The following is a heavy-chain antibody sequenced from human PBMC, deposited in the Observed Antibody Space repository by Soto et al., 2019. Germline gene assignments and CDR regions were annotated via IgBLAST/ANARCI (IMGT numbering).Heavy chain of an antibody. V-gene: IGHV3-48*02. J-gene: IGHJ4*02. CDR2: ISSSSSSI. CDR1: GFTFSSYS. D-gene: IGHD3-22*01. CDR3: ARGIYYYDSSGYYAY. Sequence: EVQLVESGGGLVQPGGSLRLSCAASGFTFSSYSMNWVRQAPGKGLEWVSYISSSSSSIYYADSVKGRFTISRDNAKNSLYLQMNSLRDEDTGVYYCARGIYYYDSSGYYAYWGQGTLVTVSS.